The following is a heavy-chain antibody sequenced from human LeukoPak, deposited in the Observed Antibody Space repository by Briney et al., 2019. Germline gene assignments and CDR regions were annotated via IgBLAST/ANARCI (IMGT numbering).Heavy chain of an antibody. V-gene: IGHV3-66*01. CDR1: GFTVSSNY. CDR2: IYSGGST. J-gene: IGHJ4*02. Sequence: HSGGSLRLSCAASGFTVSSNYMSWVRQAPGKGLEWVSVIYSGGSTYYADSVKGRFTISRDNSKNTLYLQMNSLRAEDTAVYYCARDIPYGDYRGREGDYWGQGTLVTVSS. D-gene: IGHD4-17*01. CDR3: ARDIPYGDYRGREGDY.